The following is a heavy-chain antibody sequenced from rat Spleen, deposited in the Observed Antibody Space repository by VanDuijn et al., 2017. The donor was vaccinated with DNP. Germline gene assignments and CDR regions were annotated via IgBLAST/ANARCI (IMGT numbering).Heavy chain of an antibody. CDR1: GFTFSDYY. J-gene: IGHJ4*01. CDR3: ARRAYTTDYYVMDA. V-gene: IGHV5S13*01. CDR2: ISTGGGNT. Sequence: EVQLLESGGGLVQPGRSLKLSCAVSGFTFSDYYMAWVRQAPAKGLEWVATISTGGGNTYYRDSVKGRFTISRDNAKNTQYLQMDSLRSEDTATYYCARRAYTTDYYVMDAWGQGASVTVSS. D-gene: IGHD1-6*01.